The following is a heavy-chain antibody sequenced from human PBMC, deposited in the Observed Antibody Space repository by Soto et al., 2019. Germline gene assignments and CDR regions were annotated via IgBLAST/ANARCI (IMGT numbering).Heavy chain of an antibody. CDR3: AYRRGCSGGSCYSGNRPFDY. CDR1: GFSLSTSGVG. V-gene: IGHV2-5*02. CDR2: IYWDGDE. Sequence: SGPTLVNPTQTLTLTCTFSGFSLSTSGVGVGWIRQPPGKALEWVALIYWDGDERYSPSLKTRLTLTKDTSKNKVVLTMANMDPVDTATYYCAYRRGCSGGSCYSGNRPFDYWGQGTLVIVSS. J-gene: IGHJ4*02. D-gene: IGHD2-15*01.